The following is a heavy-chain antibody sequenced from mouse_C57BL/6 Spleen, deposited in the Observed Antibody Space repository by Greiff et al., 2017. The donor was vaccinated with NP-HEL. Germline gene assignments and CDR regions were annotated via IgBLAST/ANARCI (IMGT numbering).Heavy chain of an antibody. Sequence: EVQGVESGGGLVQPKGSLKLSCAASGFSFNTYAMNWVRQAPGKGLEWVARIRSKSNNYATYYADSVKDRFTISRDDSESMLYLQMNNLKTEDTAIYYCVRSNYDAMDYWGQGTSVTVSS. D-gene: IGHD2-5*01. CDR1: GFSFNTYA. J-gene: IGHJ4*01. CDR3: VRSNYDAMDY. CDR2: IRSKSNNYAT. V-gene: IGHV10-1*01.